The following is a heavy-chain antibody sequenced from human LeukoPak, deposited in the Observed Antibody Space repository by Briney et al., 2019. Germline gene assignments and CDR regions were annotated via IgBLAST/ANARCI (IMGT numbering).Heavy chain of an antibody. CDR1: GFTFNKAR. CDR3: TTAPAGTFDY. J-gene: IGHJ4*02. Sequence: PGGSLRLSCAASGFTFNKARMSWVRQAPGKGLEWVGRIKSKSVGGTTDYAEPVKGRFTISRDDSKSTLYLEMNSLKTEDTAVYYCTTAPAGTFDYWGQGTLVTVSS. V-gene: IGHV3-15*01. CDR2: IKSKSVGGTT. D-gene: IGHD1-26*01.